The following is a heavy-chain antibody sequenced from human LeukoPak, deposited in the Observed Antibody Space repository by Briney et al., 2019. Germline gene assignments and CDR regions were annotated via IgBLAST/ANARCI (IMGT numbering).Heavy chain of an antibody. Sequence: GGSLRLSCAASGFTVSSNYMTGVRQAPGKGLEWVSVIYSGGGTYYADSVKGRFTISRDNFKNTLYLQMNSLRAEDTAVYYCAKWRRGGWSLDYWGQGTLVTVSS. CDR2: IYSGGGT. V-gene: IGHV3-53*01. J-gene: IGHJ4*02. CDR1: GFTVSSNY. D-gene: IGHD6-19*01. CDR3: AKWRRGGWSLDY.